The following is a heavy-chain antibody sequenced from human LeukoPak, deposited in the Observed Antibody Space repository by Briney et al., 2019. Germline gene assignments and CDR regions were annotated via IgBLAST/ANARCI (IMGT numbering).Heavy chain of an antibody. J-gene: IGHJ4*02. V-gene: IGHV4-39*07. CDR2: IYSRGNT. Sequence: SETLSLTCSVSGVSISSGSNYWGWIRQPPGKTLEWIGSIYSRGNTYYNPSLKSRVIILIDTAKNHFSLNLSSVTAADTAVYYCASFGPFDYWGQGTLVTVSS. D-gene: IGHD3-16*01. CDR1: GVSISSGSNY. CDR3: ASFGPFDY.